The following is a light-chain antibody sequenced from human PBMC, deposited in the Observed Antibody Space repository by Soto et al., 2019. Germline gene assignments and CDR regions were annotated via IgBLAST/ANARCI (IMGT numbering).Light chain of an antibody. J-gene: IGKJ4*01. CDR1: QSVSSY. Sequence: EIVLTQSPATLSLSPGERATLSCRASQSVSSYLAWYQQKPGQAPRLLISDASNRATGIPARFSGSGAGTDFTLTISSLEPEDFAVYYCQHRSDWPLAFGGGNKVEIK. CDR2: DAS. CDR3: QHRSDWPLA. V-gene: IGKV3-11*01.